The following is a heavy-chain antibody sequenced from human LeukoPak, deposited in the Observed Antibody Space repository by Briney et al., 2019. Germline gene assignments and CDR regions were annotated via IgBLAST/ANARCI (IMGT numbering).Heavy chain of an antibody. D-gene: IGHD5-18*01. J-gene: IGHJ4*02. CDR3: ARGVRGYSYGYWDY. CDR2: FDPEDGET. CDR1: GYTLTELS. Sequence: EASVKVSCKVSGYTLTELSMHWVRQAPGKGLEWMGGFDPEDGETSYAQKFQGRVTMTRDTSTSTVYMELSSLRSEDTAVYYCARGVRGYSYGYWDYWGQGTLVTVSS. V-gene: IGHV1-24*01.